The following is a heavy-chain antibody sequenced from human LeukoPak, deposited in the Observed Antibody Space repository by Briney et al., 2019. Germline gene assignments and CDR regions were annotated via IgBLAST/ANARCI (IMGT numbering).Heavy chain of an antibody. Sequence: ASVKVSCKASGYTFTSYYMHWVRQAPGKGRDWVGIINPSGGSTSYAQKFQGRVTMTRDTSTSTVYMELSSLRSEDTAVYYCARGRLRFLEWLTNNWFDPWGQGTLVTVSS. CDR1: GYTFTSYY. CDR3: ARGRLRFLEWLTNNWFDP. CDR2: INPSGGST. J-gene: IGHJ5*02. V-gene: IGHV1-46*01. D-gene: IGHD3-3*01.